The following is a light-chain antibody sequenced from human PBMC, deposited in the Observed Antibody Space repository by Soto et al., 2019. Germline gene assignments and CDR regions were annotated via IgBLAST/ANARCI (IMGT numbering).Light chain of an antibody. CDR2: DAS. CDR1: QTFSSH. J-gene: IGKJ5*01. V-gene: IGKV3-11*01. Sequence: EIVLTQSPATLSLSPGERATLSCRASQTFSSHLAWYQQKPGQAPRLLIYDASKRATGIPARFSGRGSGTDFTLTISSLEPEDFAVYYCQQRSNGPPVITLGKGTRLEIK. CDR3: QQRSNGPPVIT.